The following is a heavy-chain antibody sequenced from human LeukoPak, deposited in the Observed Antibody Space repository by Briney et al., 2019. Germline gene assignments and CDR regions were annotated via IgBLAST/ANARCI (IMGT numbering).Heavy chain of an antibody. CDR2: ISYDGSHK. CDR3: GKTDDGNYPPRS. D-gene: IGHD1-7*01. Sequence: PGRSLRLSCTASGFTFSSYDIYWVRQAPGKGLEWVALISYDGSHKYYADSVQGRFTISRDNSKNTLYLQMNSLRVEDTAVYYCGKTDDGNYPPRSWGQGTLVTVSS. V-gene: IGHV3-30*18. J-gene: IGHJ5*02. CDR1: GFTFSSYD.